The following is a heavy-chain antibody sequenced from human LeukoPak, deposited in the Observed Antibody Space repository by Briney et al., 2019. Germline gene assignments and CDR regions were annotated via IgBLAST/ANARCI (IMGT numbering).Heavy chain of an antibody. CDR1: GFTFSSYG. CDR2: ISSSSSYI. Sequence: PGGSLRLSCAASGFTFSSYGMHWVRQAPGKGLEWVSSISSSSSYIYYADSVKGRFTISRDNAKNSLYLQMNSLRAEDTAVYYCTRDPIMGVPDYFDYWGQGTLVAVSS. CDR3: TRDPIMGVPDYFDY. V-gene: IGHV3-21*01. D-gene: IGHD1-26*01. J-gene: IGHJ4*02.